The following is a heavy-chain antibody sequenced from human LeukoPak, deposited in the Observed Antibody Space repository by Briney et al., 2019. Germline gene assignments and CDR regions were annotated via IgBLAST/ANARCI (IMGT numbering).Heavy chain of an antibody. CDR2: ISAYNGNT. V-gene: IGHV1-18*04. J-gene: IGHJ6*03. D-gene: IGHD6-19*01. CDR1: GYTFTAYY. Sequence: ASVKVSCKASGYTFTAYYIHWVRQAPGQGLEWVGWISAYNGNTNYAQKLQGRVTMTTDTSTSTAYMELRSLRSDDTAVYYCARIDSSGWLPPYYYYYYYMDVWGKGTTVTISS. CDR3: ARIDSSGWLPPYYYYYYYMDV.